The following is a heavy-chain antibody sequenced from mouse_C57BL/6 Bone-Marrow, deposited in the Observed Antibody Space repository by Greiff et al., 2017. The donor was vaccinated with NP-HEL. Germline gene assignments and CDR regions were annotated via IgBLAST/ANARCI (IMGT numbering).Heavy chain of an antibody. Sequence: EVQVVESGGGLVKPGGSLKLSCAASGFTFSSYAMSWVRQTPEKRLEWVATISDGGSYTYYPDNVKGRFTISRDNAKNNLYLQMSHLKSEDTAMYYCARGYGSSYFDYWGQGTTLTVSS. CDR2: ISDGGSYT. CDR3: ARGYGSSYFDY. J-gene: IGHJ2*01. CDR1: GFTFSSYA. V-gene: IGHV5-4*01. D-gene: IGHD1-1*01.